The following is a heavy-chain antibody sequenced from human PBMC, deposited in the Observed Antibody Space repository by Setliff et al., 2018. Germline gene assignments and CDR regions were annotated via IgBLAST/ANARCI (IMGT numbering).Heavy chain of an antibody. D-gene: IGHD3-3*01. CDR2: IYHRGRK. J-gene: IGHJ3*02. Sequence: SETLSLTSAVSGASINSGHYWGWIRQPPGKGLEWIATIYHRGRKYYNPSLPSRVSVSLDTSKNHFSLRLTSMTAADTAVYYCATPGSDDLDSPFEPFDIWGQGTMVTVSS. CDR1: GASINSGHY. V-gene: IGHV4-38-2*01. CDR3: ATPGSDDLDSPFEPFDI.